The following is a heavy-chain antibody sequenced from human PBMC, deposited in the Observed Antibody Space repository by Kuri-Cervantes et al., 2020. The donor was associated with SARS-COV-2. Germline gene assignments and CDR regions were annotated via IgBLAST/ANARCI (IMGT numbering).Heavy chain of an antibody. V-gene: IGHV4-39*01. D-gene: IGHD3-22*01. CDR1: GGSISSSSYY. J-gene: IGHJ2*01. CDR3: ARHFGYDSP. Sequence: SETLSLTCTVSGGSISSSSYYWGWIRQPPGEGLEWIGSIYYSGSTYYDPSLKGRVTISVDTSKNQFPLKLSSVTAADTAVYYCARHFGYDSPWGRGTPVTVSS. CDR2: IYYSGST.